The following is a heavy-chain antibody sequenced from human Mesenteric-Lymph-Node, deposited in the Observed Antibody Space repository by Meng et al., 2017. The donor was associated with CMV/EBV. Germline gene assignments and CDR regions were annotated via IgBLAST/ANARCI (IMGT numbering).Heavy chain of an antibody. CDR1: GYTFTGYY. V-gene: IGHV1-8*02. CDR2: MNPNSGNT. CDR3: ARGVAARSGYYPYYYYGMDV. J-gene: IGHJ6*02. D-gene: IGHD3-3*01. Sequence: ASVKVSCKASGYTFTGYYMHWVRQATGQGLEWMGWMNPNSGNTGYAQKFQGRVTMTRNTSISTAYMELSSLRSEDTAVYYCARGVAARSGYYPYYYYGMDVWGQGTTVTVSS.